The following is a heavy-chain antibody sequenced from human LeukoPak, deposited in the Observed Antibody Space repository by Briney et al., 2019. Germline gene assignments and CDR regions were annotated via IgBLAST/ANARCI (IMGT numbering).Heavy chain of an antibody. V-gene: IGHV3-23*01. D-gene: IGHD3-10*01. CDR3: AKRGVVIRVILVGFHKEAYYFDS. CDR2: VSDSGGRT. CDR1: GITLSNYG. J-gene: IGHJ4*02. Sequence: GGSLRLSCAVSGITLSNYGMSWVRQAPGKGLEWVAGVSDSGGRTNYADSVKGRFTVSRDNSKNTLYLQMNSLRAEDTAVYFCAKRGVVIRVILVGFHKEAYYFDSWGQGVVVTVSS.